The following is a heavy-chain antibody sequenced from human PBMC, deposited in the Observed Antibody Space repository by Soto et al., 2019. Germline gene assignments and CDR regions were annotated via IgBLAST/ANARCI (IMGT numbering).Heavy chain of an antibody. CDR2: IRSKAYGGTT. J-gene: IGHJ4*02. V-gene: IGHV3-49*03. CDR3: TRDRPDTAARY. CDR1: GLSFGDYA. D-gene: IGHD6-6*01. Sequence: GGSLRLSCPASGLSFGDYAMSWFRQAPGKGLEWVGFIRSKAYGGTTEYAASVKGRFTISRDDSKSIAYLQMNSLKTEDTAVYYCTRDRPDTAARYWGQGTLVTVSS.